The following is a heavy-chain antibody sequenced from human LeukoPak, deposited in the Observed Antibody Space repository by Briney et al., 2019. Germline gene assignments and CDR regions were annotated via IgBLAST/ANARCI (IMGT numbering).Heavy chain of an antibody. Sequence: GGSLRLSCAASGFTFSSNWMHWVRQAPGKGLEWVSGISWNSGSIGYADSVKGRFTISRDNAKNSLYLQMNSLRAEDTALYYCAKATYYYDSSGYNYWGQGTLVTVSS. J-gene: IGHJ4*02. CDR3: AKATYYYDSSGYNY. D-gene: IGHD3-22*01. V-gene: IGHV3-9*01. CDR1: GFTFSSNW. CDR2: ISWNSGSI.